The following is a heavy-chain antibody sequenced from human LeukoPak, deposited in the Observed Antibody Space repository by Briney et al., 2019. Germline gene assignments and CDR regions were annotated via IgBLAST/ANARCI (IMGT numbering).Heavy chain of an antibody. J-gene: IGHJ3*02. Sequence: GGSLRLSCAASGFTFSDYYMSWIRQAPGKGLEWVSYISSSGSTIYYADSVKGRFTISRDNAKNSLYLQMNSLRAEDTAVYYCARGEPWQQRYAGAFDIWGQGTMVTVSS. CDR3: ARGEPWQQRYAGAFDI. V-gene: IGHV3-11*04. CDR1: GFTFSDYY. D-gene: IGHD6-13*01. CDR2: ISSSGSTI.